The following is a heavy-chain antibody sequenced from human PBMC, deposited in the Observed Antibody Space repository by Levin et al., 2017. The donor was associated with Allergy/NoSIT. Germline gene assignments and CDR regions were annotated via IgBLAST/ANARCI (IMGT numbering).Heavy chain of an antibody. CDR2: FNSDGSIT. V-gene: IGHV3-74*01. CDR3: AREFKAPYYYDTSGFRDALDI. J-gene: IGHJ3*02. CDR1: GFTFSSYW. D-gene: IGHD3-22*01. Sequence: ASVKVSCAASGFTFSSYWMHWVRQAPGKGLVWVSRFNSDGSITSYADSVKGRFTISRDNAKNTLYLQMNSLRVEDTAVYYCAREFKAPYYYDTSGFRDALDIWGQGTMVTVSS.